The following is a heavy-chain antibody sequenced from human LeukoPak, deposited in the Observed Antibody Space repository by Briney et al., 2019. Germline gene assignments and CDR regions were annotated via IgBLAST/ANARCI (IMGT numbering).Heavy chain of an antibody. CDR1: GFTFGDYA. D-gene: IGHD4-17*01. V-gene: IGHV3-48*01. CDR3: ARDRLHYGEYEKTFDY. J-gene: IGHJ4*02. CDR2: ITFSSSII. Sequence: PGGSLRLSCTASGFTFGDYAMSWFRQAPGKGVEWVSYITFSSSIIYYADSVRGRFTISRDNAKNSLYLQMNSLRAEDTAVYYCARDRLHYGEYEKTFDYWGQGTLVTVSS.